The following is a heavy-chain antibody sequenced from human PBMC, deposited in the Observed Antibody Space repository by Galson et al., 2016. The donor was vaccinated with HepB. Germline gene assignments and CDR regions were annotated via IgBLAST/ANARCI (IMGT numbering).Heavy chain of an antibody. CDR2: MSADGSNK. Sequence: SLRLSCAASGFTFNNYTMHWVRQAPGKGLEWVAVMSADGSNKHHADSVRGRFTISRDNSKNTLFLQMNRLRIDDTAIYYCARGLRTVVGSDYWGQGVLVTVSS. CDR3: ARGLRTVVGSDY. V-gene: IGHV3-30*03. D-gene: IGHD2-21*01. CDR1: GFTFNNYT. J-gene: IGHJ4*02.